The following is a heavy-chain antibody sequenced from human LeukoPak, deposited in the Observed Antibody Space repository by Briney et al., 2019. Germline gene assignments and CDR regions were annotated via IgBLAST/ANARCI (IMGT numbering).Heavy chain of an antibody. CDR1: GFTFTTYS. Sequence: GGSLRLSCAASGFTFTTYSMNWVRQAPGKGLEWVSHISSSSSTIHYADSVKGRFTISRDNAKNSLYLQMNSLRAEDTAVCYCARDAGQWLVLLDYYFDYWGQGTLVTVSS. V-gene: IGHV3-48*04. J-gene: IGHJ4*02. CDR3: ARDAGQWLVLLDYYFDY. CDR2: ISSSSSTI. D-gene: IGHD6-19*01.